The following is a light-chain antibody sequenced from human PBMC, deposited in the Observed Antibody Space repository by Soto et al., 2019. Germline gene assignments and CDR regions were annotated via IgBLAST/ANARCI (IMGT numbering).Light chain of an antibody. Sequence: EIVLTQSPGTLSLSPGERATLSCRASQSVSSNYLAWYQQKLGQAPRLLIYGASSRATGIPDRFSGSGSGTDFTLTISRPEPEDFAVYYCQQYGGSPLVTFGGGTKVEIK. CDR2: GAS. V-gene: IGKV3-20*01. CDR1: QSVSSNY. J-gene: IGKJ4*01. CDR3: QQYGGSPLVT.